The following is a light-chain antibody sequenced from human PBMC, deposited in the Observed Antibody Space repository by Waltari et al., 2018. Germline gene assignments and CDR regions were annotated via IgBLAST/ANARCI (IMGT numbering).Light chain of an antibody. CDR3: CSYAGIWV. Sequence: QSALTQPRSVSGSPGQSVTISCAGTGSDVGDFNAVSLYQQHPGKAPKLVIFDVSKRPSGVPDRFSGSKSGTSASLTVSGLQAEDEADYYCCSYAGIWVFGGGTKLTVL. V-gene: IGLV2-11*01. CDR1: GSDVGDFNA. CDR2: DVS. J-gene: IGLJ3*02.